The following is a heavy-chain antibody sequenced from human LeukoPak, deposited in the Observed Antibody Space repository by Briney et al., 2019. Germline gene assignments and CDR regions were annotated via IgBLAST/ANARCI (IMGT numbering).Heavy chain of an antibody. CDR3: AREAYDILTGYRSYWYFDL. CDR2: ISCSSLYT. J-gene: IGHJ2*01. Sequence: GSLRLSCAASGFTFSDYYMSWIRQAPGKGLEWVSYISCSSLYTNYADSVKGRFTISRDNAKNSLYLQMNSLRAEDTAVYYCAREAYDILTGYRSYWYFDLWGRGTLVTVSS. D-gene: IGHD3-9*01. CDR1: GFTFSDYY. V-gene: IGHV3-11*05.